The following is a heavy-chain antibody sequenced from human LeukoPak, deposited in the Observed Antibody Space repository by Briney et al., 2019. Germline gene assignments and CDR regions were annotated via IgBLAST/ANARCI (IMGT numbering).Heavy chain of an antibody. CDR1: GASITSTSHY. D-gene: IGHD3-22*01. CDR3: ARVYYYDNSGYGKDYFDY. CDR2: IYYSGST. V-gene: IGHV4-39*01. Sequence: SETLSLTCTVSGASITSTSHYWGWIRQPPGKGLECIGTIYYSGSTYYNPSLKSRVTISVDTSKNQFSLKLSSVTAADTAVYYCARVYYYDNSGYGKDYFDYWGQGTLVTVSS. J-gene: IGHJ4*02.